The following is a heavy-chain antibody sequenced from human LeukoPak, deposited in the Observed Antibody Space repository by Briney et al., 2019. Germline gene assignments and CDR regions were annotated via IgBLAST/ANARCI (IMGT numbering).Heavy chain of an antibody. D-gene: IGHD5-18*01. CDR1: GFTFSSYW. Sequence: GGSLRLSCAASGFTFSSYWMTWVRQAPGKGLEWVANINQYESEKYYVDSVKGRFTISRDNAKNSLYLQMNSLRAEDTAVYYCARDGGYSYGYEGSWGQGTLVTVSS. J-gene: IGHJ5*02. CDR3: ARDGGYSYGYEGS. V-gene: IGHV3-7*01. CDR2: INQYESEK.